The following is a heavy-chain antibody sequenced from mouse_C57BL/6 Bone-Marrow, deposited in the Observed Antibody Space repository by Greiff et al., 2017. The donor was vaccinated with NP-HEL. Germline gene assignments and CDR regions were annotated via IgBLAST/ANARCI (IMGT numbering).Heavy chain of an antibody. J-gene: IGHJ2*01. D-gene: IGHD2-3*01. CDR3: TLDGYYVYFDY. CDR1: GFNIKDDY. CDR2: IDPENGDT. V-gene: IGHV14-4*01. Sequence: EVQLVESGAELVRPGASVKLSCTASGFNIKDDYMHWVKQRPEQGLEWIGWIDPENGDTEYASKFQGKATITADTSSNTAYLQLSSLTSEDTAVYYCTLDGYYVYFDYWGQGTTLTVSS.